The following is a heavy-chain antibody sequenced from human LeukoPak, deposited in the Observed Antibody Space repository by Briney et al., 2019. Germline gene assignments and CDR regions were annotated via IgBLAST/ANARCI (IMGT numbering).Heavy chain of an antibody. CDR1: GFTFSSYA. CDR2: ISGLCDTT. V-gene: IGHV3-23*01. D-gene: IGHD3-10*01. Sequence: GGSLRLSCAASGFTFSSYAMSWVRQAPGKGLEWVSAISGLCDTTYYAASVKGRFTISRDNSKNTLYLQMNSLRAEDTAVYYCATDIDLDYYYGSGSDPFDYWGQGTLVTVSS. J-gene: IGHJ4*02. CDR3: ATDIDLDYYYGSGSDPFDY.